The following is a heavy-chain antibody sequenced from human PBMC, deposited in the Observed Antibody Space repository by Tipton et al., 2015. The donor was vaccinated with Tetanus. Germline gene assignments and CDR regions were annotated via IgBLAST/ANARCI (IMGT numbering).Heavy chain of an antibody. CDR3: ARSIAAAAVWPYDF. CDR1: GASINAGGYL. Sequence: TLSLTCNLSGASINAGGYLWTWVRQAPGKGLEWVGEISASGSTNYNPSLESRITMSVDTTKKRISLRLASLMAADTAVYFCARSIAAAAVWPYDFWGQGTLVTVTS. J-gene: IGHJ4*02. D-gene: IGHD6-13*01. V-gene: IGHV4-31*03. CDR2: ISASGST.